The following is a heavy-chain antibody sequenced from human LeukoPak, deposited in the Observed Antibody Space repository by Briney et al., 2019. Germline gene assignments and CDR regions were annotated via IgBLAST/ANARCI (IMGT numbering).Heavy chain of an antibody. D-gene: IGHD3-22*01. CDR1: GFTFSSYA. CDR3: AKSDGLTMIVVVITPLDY. CDR2: ISGSGGST. J-gene: IGHJ4*02. Sequence: PGGSLRLSCAASGFTFSSYAMSWVRQAPGKGLEWVSAISGSGGSTYYADSVKGRFTISRDNSKNTLYLQMNSLRAEDTAVYYCAKSDGLTMIVVVITPLDYWGQGTLVTVSS. V-gene: IGHV3-23*01.